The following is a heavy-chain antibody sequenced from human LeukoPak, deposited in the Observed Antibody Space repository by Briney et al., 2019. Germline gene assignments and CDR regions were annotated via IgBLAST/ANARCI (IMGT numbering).Heavy chain of an antibody. CDR2: IYYSGST. CDR3: ARGTKTGNTGYDWNY. D-gene: IGHD5-12*01. V-gene: IGHV4-39*07. CDR1: GGSISSSSYY. Sequence: SETLSLTCTVSGGSISSSSYYWGWIRQPPGQKLEWIGSIYYSGSTYDNPCLKSRVTISVGTSKNQFSLKLSSVTAADTAVYYCARGTKTGNTGYDWNYWGQGSLVTVSS. J-gene: IGHJ4*02.